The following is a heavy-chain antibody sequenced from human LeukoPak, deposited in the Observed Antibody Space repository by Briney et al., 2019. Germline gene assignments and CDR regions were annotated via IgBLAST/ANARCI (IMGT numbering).Heavy chain of an antibody. CDR3: AEIGAKDPAKEKYLDY. CDR1: GYTFTTYG. J-gene: IGHJ4*02. Sequence: ASVKVSCKASGYTFTTYGITWVRQAPGQGLEWMGWISASNGNTNYAHNLHGRVTMTTDTSTSTAYMELKNLTSDDTAVYYCAEIGAKDPAKEKYLDYLGQGTLVTVSS. CDR2: ISASNGNT. V-gene: IGHV1-18*01. D-gene: IGHD4/OR15-4a*01.